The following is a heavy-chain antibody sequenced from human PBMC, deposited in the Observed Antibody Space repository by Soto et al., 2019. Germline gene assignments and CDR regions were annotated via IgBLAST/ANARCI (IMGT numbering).Heavy chain of an antibody. CDR1: GFSFNTFG. V-gene: IGHV3-30*03. J-gene: IGHJ4*02. D-gene: IGHD3-10*01. CDR2: ISYDGSDK. CDR3: ARGPYYGSGTLDY. Sequence: QVQLVESGGAVVQPGRSLRLSCAASGFSFNTFGMHWVRQAPGKGLEWLTVISYDGSDKYYADSVEGRFIISRDNSENTLYLQMDSLRPDDPAVYYCARGPYYGSGTLDYWGQGTLVTVSP.